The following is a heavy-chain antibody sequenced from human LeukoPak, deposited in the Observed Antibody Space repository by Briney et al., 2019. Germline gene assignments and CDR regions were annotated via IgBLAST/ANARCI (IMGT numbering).Heavy chain of an antibody. V-gene: IGHV3-11*04. CDR3: ARDRYSGSGSYAFDI. D-gene: IGHD3-10*01. J-gene: IGHJ3*02. Sequence: GGSLRLSCAASGFTFSDYYMSWIRQAPGKGLEWVSYISSSGYTIYYADSVMGRFTISRDNAKNLLFLQMNSLRVDDLAVYYCARDRYSGSGSYAFDIWGQGTMVTVSS. CDR1: GFTFSDYY. CDR2: ISSSGYTI.